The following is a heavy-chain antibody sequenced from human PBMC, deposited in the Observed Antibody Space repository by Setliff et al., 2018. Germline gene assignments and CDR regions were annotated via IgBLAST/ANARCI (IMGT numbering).Heavy chain of an antibody. CDR1: GGTFSSYA. Sequence: SVKVSCKASGGTFSSYAISWVRQAPGQGLEWMGRIIPIFGTANYAQKFQGRVTITADESTSTAYMELNSLISEDTAVYLCARDSVTLGQLERRGGFRYYDRDVWGQGTTVTV. CDR3: ARDSVTLGQLERRGGFRYYDRDV. D-gene: IGHD1-1*01. J-gene: IGHJ6*02. V-gene: IGHV1-69*13. CDR2: IIPIFGTA.